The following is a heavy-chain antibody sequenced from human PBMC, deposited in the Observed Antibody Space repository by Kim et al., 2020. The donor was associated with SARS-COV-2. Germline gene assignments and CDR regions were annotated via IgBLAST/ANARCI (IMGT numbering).Heavy chain of an antibody. J-gene: IGHJ5*02. CDR3: ARGNHYDFWSGYYSRYNWFDP. CDR1: GGSFSGYY. V-gene: IGHV4-34*01. Sequence: SETLSLTCAVYGGSFSGYYWSWIRQPPGKGLEWIGEINHSGSTNYNPSLKSRVTISVDTSKNQFSLKLSSVTAADTAVYYCARGNHYDFWSGYYSRYNWFDPWGPGTLVTVSS. D-gene: IGHD3-3*01. CDR2: INHSGST.